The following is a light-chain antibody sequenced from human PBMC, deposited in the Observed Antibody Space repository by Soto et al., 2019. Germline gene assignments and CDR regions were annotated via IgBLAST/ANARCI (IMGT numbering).Light chain of an antibody. V-gene: IGLV2-11*01. CDR3: CSYAGAFYV. Sequence: QSVLTQPRSVSGSPGQSVAISCTGTTSDVGGYDYVSWYQQHPGKAPELIIFDVTKRPSGVPDRFSGSKSGNTASLTISGLQAEDEADYFCCSYAGAFYVFGSGTKVTVL. J-gene: IGLJ1*01. CDR1: TSDVGGYDY. CDR2: DVT.